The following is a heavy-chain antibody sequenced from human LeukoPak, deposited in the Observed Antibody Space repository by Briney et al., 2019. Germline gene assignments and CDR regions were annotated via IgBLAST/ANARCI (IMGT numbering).Heavy chain of an antibody. Sequence: GGSLRLSCAASGFTFSRYAMHWVRQAPGKGLEWVAVISYDGSNKYYADSVEGRFTISRDNSKNTLYLQMNSLRAEDTAVYYCARDNGGFDYWGQGTLVTVSS. CDR1: GFTFSRYA. D-gene: IGHD3-10*01. V-gene: IGHV3-30*19. CDR2: ISYDGSNK. J-gene: IGHJ4*02. CDR3: ARDNGGFDY.